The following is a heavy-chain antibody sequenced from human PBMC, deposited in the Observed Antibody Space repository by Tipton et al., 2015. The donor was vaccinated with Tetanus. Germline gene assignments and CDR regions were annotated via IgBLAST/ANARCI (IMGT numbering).Heavy chain of an antibody. CDR2: IKQDGREK. D-gene: IGHD5-12*01. J-gene: IGHJ4*02. CDR3: ASMGGYDLPYFDY. V-gene: IGHV3-7*01. Sequence: GSLRLSCAASGFTFSSYWMSWVRQAPGKGLEWVANIKQDGREKYYVDSVKGRFTISRDNAKNSLYLQMNSLRAEDTAAYYCASMGGYDLPYFDYWGQGTLVTVSS. CDR1: GFTFSSYW.